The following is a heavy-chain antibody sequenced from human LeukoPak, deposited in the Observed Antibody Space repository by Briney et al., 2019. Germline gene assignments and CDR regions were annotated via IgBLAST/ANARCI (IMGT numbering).Heavy chain of an antibody. V-gene: IGHV4-59*08. CDR3: ARRERYSSSWYSH. J-gene: IGHJ4*02. CDR1: GGSISSYY. Sequence: PSETLSLTCTVSGGSISSYYWSWIRQPPGKGLEWIGYIYYSGSTNYNPSLKSRVTISADTSKNQFSLKLSSVTAADTAVYYCARRERYSSSWYSHWGQGTLVTVSS. CDR2: IYYSGST. D-gene: IGHD6-13*01.